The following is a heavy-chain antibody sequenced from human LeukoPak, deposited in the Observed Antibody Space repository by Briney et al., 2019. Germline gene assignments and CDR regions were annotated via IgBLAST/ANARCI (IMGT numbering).Heavy chain of an antibody. Sequence: GASVKVSCKASGYTFTGYYMHWVRQAPGQGLEWMGRINPNSGGTNYAQKFQGRVTMTRDTSISTAYMELSRLRSDDTAVYYCARDPGWSDSSRSNMDVWGKGTTVTVSS. CDR1: GYTFTGYY. CDR3: ARDPGWSDSSRSNMDV. D-gene: IGHD3-22*01. V-gene: IGHV1-2*06. CDR2: INPNSGGT. J-gene: IGHJ6*03.